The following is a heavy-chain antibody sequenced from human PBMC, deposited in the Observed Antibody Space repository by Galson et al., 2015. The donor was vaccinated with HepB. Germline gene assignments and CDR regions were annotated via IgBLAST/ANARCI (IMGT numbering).Heavy chain of an antibody. CDR2: ISSSSSYI. V-gene: IGHV3-21*01. Sequence: SLRLSCAASGFTFSSYSMNWVRQAPGKGLEWVSSISSSSSYIYYADSVKGRFTISRDNAKNSLYLQMNSLRAEDTAVDYCGGYGPDYYDSSGYYYVDYYYYGMDVWGQGTTVTVSS. D-gene: IGHD3-22*01. J-gene: IGHJ6*02. CDR3: GGYGPDYYDSSGYYYVDYYYYGMDV. CDR1: GFTFSSYS.